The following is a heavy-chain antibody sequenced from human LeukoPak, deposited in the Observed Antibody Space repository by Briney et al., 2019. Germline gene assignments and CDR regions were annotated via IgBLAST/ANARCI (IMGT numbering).Heavy chain of an antibody. CDR1: GFTFSSYS. J-gene: IGHJ3*02. CDR3: ARDRAVVSQLWFDAFDI. Sequence: KTGGPLRLSCAASGFTFSSYSMNWVRQAPGKGLEWVSSISSSSSYIYYADSVKGRFTISRDNAKNSLYLQMNSLRAEDTAVYYCARDRAVVSQLWFDAFDIWGQGTMVTVSS. V-gene: IGHV3-21*01. CDR2: ISSSSSYI. D-gene: IGHD5-18*01.